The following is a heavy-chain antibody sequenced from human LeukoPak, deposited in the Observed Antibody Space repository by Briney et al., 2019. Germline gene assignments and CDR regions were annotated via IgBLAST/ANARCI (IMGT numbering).Heavy chain of an antibody. Sequence: GASVKVSCKASGYTFTDYYLHWLRQDPGQGLEWVGWSNPNSAGTEYAQEFQGRVTMTRDTSNSTAYMELSRLRPDDTAVYYCARAAWSATSKFDSWGQGTRVTVSS. CDR1: GYTFTDYY. CDR2: SNPNSAGT. D-gene: IGHD6-13*01. J-gene: IGHJ5*01. V-gene: IGHV1-2*02. CDR3: ARAAWSATSKFDS.